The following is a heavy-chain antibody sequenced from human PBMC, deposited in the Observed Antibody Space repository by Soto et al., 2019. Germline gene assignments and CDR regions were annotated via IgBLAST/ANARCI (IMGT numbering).Heavy chain of an antibody. V-gene: IGHV1-18*01. Sequence: QVQLVQSGPEVKTPGASVQVSCKTSGYSFTSYGISWVRQAPGHGLEWMGWISGYNGNTYYTQKVQGRVTMTTDTSTSTAYMELRNLRSDDTAVYYCSRGGSGFPPERDYLGQGTLVTVSS. D-gene: IGHD3-10*01. CDR2: ISGYNGNT. CDR3: SRGGSGFPPERDY. J-gene: IGHJ4*02. CDR1: GYSFTSYG.